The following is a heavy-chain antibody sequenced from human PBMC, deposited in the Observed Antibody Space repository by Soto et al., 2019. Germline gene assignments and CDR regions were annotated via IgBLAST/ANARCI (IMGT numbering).Heavy chain of an antibody. CDR1: GGSFSGYY. CDR3: ASVTIKAGMGYYFDY. CDR2: INHSGST. V-gene: IGHV4-34*01. D-gene: IGHD6-13*01. J-gene: IGHJ4*02. Sequence: SETLSLTCAVYGGSFSGYYWSWIRQPPGKGLEWIGEINHSGSTNYNPSLKSRVTISVDTSKNQFSLKLSSVTAADTAVYYCASVTIKAGMGYYFDYWGQGTLVTVSS.